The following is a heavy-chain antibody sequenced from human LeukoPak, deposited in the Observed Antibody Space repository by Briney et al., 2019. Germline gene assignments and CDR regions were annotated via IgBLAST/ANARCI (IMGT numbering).Heavy chain of an antibody. J-gene: IGHJ4*02. CDR1: GGSISSGEYY. CDR3: ASYDFGSHNGRYFDY. D-gene: IGHD3-3*01. CDR2: IYYSGST. Sequence: SQTLSLTCTVSGGSISSGEYYWSWIRQPPGKGLEWIGYIYYSGSTYYNPSLKSRVTISVDTSKNQFSLKLSSVTAADTAVYYCASYDFGSHNGRYFDYWGQGTLVTVSS. V-gene: IGHV4-30-4*08.